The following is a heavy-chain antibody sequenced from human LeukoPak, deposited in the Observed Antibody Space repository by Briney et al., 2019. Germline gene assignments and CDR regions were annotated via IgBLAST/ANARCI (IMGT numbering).Heavy chain of an antibody. Sequence: ASVKVSCKASGYTFTGYYMHWVRQAPGQGLEWMGWINPKRGDTNYAQKFQGRVTMTRNTSISTAYMELSSLRSEDMAVYYCAIDSGWRAGSDYWGQGTLVTVSS. CDR2: INPKRGDT. CDR3: AIDSGWRAGSDY. J-gene: IGHJ4*02. D-gene: IGHD6-19*01. CDR1: GYTFTGYY. V-gene: IGHV1-2*02.